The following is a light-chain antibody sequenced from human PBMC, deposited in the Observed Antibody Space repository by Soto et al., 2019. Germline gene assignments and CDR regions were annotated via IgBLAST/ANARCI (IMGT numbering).Light chain of an antibody. CDR2: EVS. J-gene: IGLJ2*01. CDR1: SSDVGGYNY. V-gene: IGLV2-8*01. Sequence: QSALTQPPSASGSPGQLVTISCTGTSSDVGGYNYVSWYQQHPGKAPKLMIYEVSKRPSGVPDRFSGSKSGNTASLTVSGFQAEDEADYYCSSYAGSNNVVFGGGTKLTVL. CDR3: SSYAGSNNVV.